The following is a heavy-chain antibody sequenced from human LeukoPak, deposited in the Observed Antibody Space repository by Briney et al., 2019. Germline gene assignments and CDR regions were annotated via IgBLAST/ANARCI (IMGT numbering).Heavy chain of an antibody. V-gene: IGHV3-15*07. J-gene: IGHJ4*02. CDR3: STLTSRGLSDS. Sequence: GGSLRLSCAASGFTFTNAWMNWVRQAPGKGLEWVGRIKSKADGETIDYAAPAKGRFTFSRDDSKNMLYLQMNSLKSEDTAVYYCSTLTSRGLSDSWGQGTLVTVSS. CDR2: IKSKADGETI. D-gene: IGHD1-20*01. CDR1: GFTFTNAW.